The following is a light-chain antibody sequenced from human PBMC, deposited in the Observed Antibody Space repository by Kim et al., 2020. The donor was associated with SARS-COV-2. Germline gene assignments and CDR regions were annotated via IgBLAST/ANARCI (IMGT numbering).Light chain of an antibody. CDR2: AAS. CDR1: QIISSY. CDR3: QQSYSTPHT. V-gene: IGKV1-39*01. J-gene: IGKJ2*01. Sequence: SASLADIFTITCRASQIISSYLNRSQQRPGTAPKRLIYAASSSQSGVPARFSGSRSGTDFTLTISSLQPEDFATYYCQQSYSTPHTFGQGTKLEI.